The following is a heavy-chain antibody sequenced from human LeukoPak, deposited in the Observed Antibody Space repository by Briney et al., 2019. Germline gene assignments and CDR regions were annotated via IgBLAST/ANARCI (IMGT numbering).Heavy chain of an antibody. J-gene: IGHJ6*03. Sequence: GESLKISCQGSGYSFTNSWIGWVRQMPGKGLEWMGIIYPGDSDTTYSPSFQGQVTISADKSISTAYLQWNSLKASDTAMYYCARTTMVRGTYYMDVWGKGTTVTISS. CDR1: GYSFTNSW. CDR3: ARTTMVRGTYYMDV. D-gene: IGHD3-10*01. CDR2: IYPGDSDT. V-gene: IGHV5-51*01.